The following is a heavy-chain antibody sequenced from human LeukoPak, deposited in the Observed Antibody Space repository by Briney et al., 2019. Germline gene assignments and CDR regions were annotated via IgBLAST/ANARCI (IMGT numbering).Heavy chain of an antibody. CDR3: AKDNADYYDSSGYGYFDY. V-gene: IGHV3-9*01. J-gene: IGHJ4*02. CDR2: ISWNSGSI. CDR1: GFTFDDYA. Sequence: PGGSLRLSCAASGFTFDDYAMHWVRQAPGKGLEWVSGISWNSGSIGYADSVKGRFTISRDNAKNSLYLQMNSLRAEDTALYYCAKDNADYYDSSGYGYFDYWGQGTLVTVSS. D-gene: IGHD3-22*01.